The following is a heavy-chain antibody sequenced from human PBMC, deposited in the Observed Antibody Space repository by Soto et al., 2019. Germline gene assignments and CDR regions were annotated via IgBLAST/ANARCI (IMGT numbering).Heavy chain of an antibody. V-gene: IGHV3-23*01. J-gene: IGHJ4*02. Sequence: PGGSLRLSCAASGFTFSSYAMSWVRQAPGKGLEWVSAISGSGGSTYYADSVKGRFTISRDNSKNTLYLQMNSLRAEDTAVYYCAKDWSESYYYDSSGYYTPLYWGQGTLVTVSS. D-gene: IGHD3-22*01. CDR1: GFTFSSYA. CDR2: ISGSGGST. CDR3: AKDWSESYYYDSSGYYTPLY.